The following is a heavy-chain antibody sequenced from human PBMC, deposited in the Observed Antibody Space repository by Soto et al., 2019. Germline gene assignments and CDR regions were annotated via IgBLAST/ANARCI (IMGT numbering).Heavy chain of an antibody. CDR2: IKSDGGDP. CDR3: ARDERSYGEPPFDY. CDR1: GFTFTGYY. J-gene: IGHJ4*02. D-gene: IGHD3-16*01. V-gene: IGHV1-2*02. Sequence: ASVKVSCKASGFTFTGYYIHWVRQAPGQGLEWMGWIKSDGGDPKYAQKFQDRVTMTRDTSMNTVYMELSSLRSDDSAVYYCARDERSYGEPPFDYWGRGTLVTVSS.